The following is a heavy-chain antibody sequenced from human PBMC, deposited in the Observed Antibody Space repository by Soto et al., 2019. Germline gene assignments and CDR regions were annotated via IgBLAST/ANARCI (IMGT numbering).Heavy chain of an antibody. V-gene: IGHV4-31*03. CDR3: AASCVGCGGFNYYGMDV. CDR2: IYYSGTT. J-gene: IGHJ6*02. Sequence: QVQLQESGPGLVKPSQTLSLTCSVSGASISSGGYYWNWIRQHPGKGLEWIGYIYYSGTTYYNPSLNGRVSISVDTSKNQFSLKLSSVTAADTAVYYCAASCVGCGGFNYYGMDVWGQGTTVTVSS. CDR1: GASISSGGYY. D-gene: IGHD2-21*01.